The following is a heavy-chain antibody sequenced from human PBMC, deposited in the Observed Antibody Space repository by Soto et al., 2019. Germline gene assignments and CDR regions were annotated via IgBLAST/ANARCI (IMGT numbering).Heavy chain of an antibody. CDR3: AAERRWELL. D-gene: IGHD1-26*01. Sequence: EVQLVESGGGLVQPGGSLRLSWAASGLILSSAEMNWFRQAPGKGLEWVSYISSSGSPIYYADSVKGRFTISRDNAKNSLFLQMNSLRAEDTSVYYCAAERRWELLWGQGTLVTVSS. CDR1: GLILSSAE. J-gene: IGHJ4*02. V-gene: IGHV3-48*03. CDR2: ISSSGSPI.